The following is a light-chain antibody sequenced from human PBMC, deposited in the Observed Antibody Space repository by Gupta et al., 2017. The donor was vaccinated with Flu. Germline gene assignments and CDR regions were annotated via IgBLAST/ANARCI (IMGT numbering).Light chain of an antibody. CDR1: ISNTGAGND. J-gene: IGLJ3*02. Sequence: VLTQPPSQSGPPGQRVTISCTGSISNTGAGNDLHWYQHLPGKLPKPLIYGHKSRPSGSPDRFSGSTFGTSASLAITGLQAEDEADYYCQSYDSSLSGSRVFGGGTKVTVL. CDR2: GHK. CDR3: QSYDSSLSGSRV. V-gene: IGLV1-40*01.